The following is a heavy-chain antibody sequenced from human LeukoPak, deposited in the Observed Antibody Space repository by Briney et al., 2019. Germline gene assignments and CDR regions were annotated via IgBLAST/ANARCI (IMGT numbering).Heavy chain of an antibody. Sequence: GGSLRLSCAASGFTFSTYWMSWVRQAPGNGLEWVANIKQDGSEKYCVDSVKGRFTISRDNAKNSLYLQMNSLRVEDTAVYYCASAGTSGSYSRVDYWGQGTLVTVSS. CDR1: GFTFSTYW. CDR2: IKQDGSEK. V-gene: IGHV3-7*01. CDR3: ASAGTSGSYSRVDY. D-gene: IGHD3-10*01. J-gene: IGHJ4*02.